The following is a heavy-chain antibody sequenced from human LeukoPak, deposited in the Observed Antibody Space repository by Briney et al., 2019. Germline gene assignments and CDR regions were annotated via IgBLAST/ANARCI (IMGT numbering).Heavy chain of an antibody. CDR2: ISYDGSNK. CDR3: AKDLGGLHYFDY. D-gene: IGHD5-12*01. V-gene: IGHV3-30*18. Sequence: GGSLRLSCAASGFTFSSYGMHWVGQAPGKGLEWVAVISYDGSNKYYADSVKGRFTFSRDNSKNTLYLQMNSLRIEDTAVYYCAKDLGGLHYFDYWGQGTLVTVSS. CDR1: GFTFSSYG. J-gene: IGHJ4*02.